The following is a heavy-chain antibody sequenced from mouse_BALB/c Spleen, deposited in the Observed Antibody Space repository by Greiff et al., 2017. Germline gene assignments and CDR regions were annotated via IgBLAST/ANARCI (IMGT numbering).Heavy chain of an antibody. J-gene: IGHJ4*01. Sequence: VMLVESGPGLVAPSQSLSITCTVSGFSLTSYGVHWVRQPPGKGLEWLGVIWAGGSTNYNSALMSRLSISKDNSKSQVFLKMNSLQTDDTAMYYCARRRDYYAMDYWGQGTSVTVSS. CDR2: IWAGGST. V-gene: IGHV2-9*02. CDR1: GFSLTSYG. CDR3: ARRRDYYAMDY.